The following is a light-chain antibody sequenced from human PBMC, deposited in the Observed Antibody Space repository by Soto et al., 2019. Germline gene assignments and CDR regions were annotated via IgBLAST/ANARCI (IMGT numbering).Light chain of an antibody. CDR3: QQYGSSPTWT. J-gene: IGKJ1*01. Sequence: EIVLTQSPGTLSLSPGERATLSCRASQSVSNSYLAWYQQKPGQAPRLLIYGASSRATGIPDKFSGSGSGTDFTLTISRLEPEDFAVYYCQQYGSSPTWTFGQGTKVDTK. CDR1: QSVSNSY. CDR2: GAS. V-gene: IGKV3-20*01.